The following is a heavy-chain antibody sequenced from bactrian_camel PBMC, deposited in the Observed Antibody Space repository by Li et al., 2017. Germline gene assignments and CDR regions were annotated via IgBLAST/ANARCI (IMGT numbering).Heavy chain of an antibody. CDR2: IYTGGGGT. Sequence: VQLVESGGGSVQAGGSLRLSCAASGITDSRYCMAWFRKTTGAKEREGVAAIYTGGGGTYYADSVKGRFTISEDNAKNALYLQMNNLKAEDTGIYYCAAHWAQGHWSKPAGYVHWGQGTQVTVS. CDR1: GITDSRYC. D-gene: IGHD1*01. J-gene: IGHJ4*01. V-gene: IGHV3S1*01. CDR3: AAHWAQGHWSKPAGYVH.